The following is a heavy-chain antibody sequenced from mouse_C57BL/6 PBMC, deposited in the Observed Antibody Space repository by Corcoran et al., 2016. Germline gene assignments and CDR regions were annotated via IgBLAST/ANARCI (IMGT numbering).Heavy chain of an antibody. Sequence: QIQLVQSGPELKKPGETVKISCKASGYTFTTYGMSWVKQAPGKGLKWMGWINTYSGVPTYADDFKGRFAFSLETSASTAYLQINNLKNEDTATYFCARWGHTAQATRRAMDYWGQGTSVTVSS. V-gene: IGHV9-3*01. CDR3: ARWGHTAQATRRAMDY. CDR1: GYTFTTYG. D-gene: IGHD3-2*02. CDR2: INTYSGVP. J-gene: IGHJ4*01.